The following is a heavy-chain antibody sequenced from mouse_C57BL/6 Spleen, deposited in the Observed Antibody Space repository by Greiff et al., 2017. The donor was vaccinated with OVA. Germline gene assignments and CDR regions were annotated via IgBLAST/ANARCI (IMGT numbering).Heavy chain of an antibody. CDR2: IDPSDSET. CDR3: DRSRDGYYPGLYFDY. V-gene: IGHV1-52*01. Sequence: VQLQQPGAELVRPGSSVKLSCKASGYTFTSYWMHWVKQRPIQGLEWIGNIDPSDSETHYNQKFKDKATLTVDKSSSPAYMQLSSLTSEASAVYYCDRSRDGYYPGLYFDYWGQGTTLTVSS. J-gene: IGHJ2*01. D-gene: IGHD2-3*01. CDR1: GYTFTSYW.